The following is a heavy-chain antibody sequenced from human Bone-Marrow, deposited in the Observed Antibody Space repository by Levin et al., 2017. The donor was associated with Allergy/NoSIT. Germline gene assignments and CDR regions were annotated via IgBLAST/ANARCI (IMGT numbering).Heavy chain of an antibody. CDR1: GLRFYEYS. D-gene: IGHD3-10*01. Sequence: GGSLRLSCEVSGLRFYEYSFHWVRQAPGKGLEWVAHSSYDETTEHYADSVKGRFTISRDNSKSTLYLQMNGLRTEDTAVYYCARDKRLFYGSGSSFPGYFGPWGQGTLVTVSS. CDR2: SSYDETTE. J-gene: IGHJ5*02. V-gene: IGHV3-30-3*01. CDR3: ARDKRLFYGSGSSFPGYFGP.